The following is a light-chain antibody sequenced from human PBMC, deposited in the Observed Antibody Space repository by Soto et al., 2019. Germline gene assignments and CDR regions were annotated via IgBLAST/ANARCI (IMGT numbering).Light chain of an antibody. CDR3: QHYLTPWT. CDR1: QRILTW. Sequence: DIQMTQSPSTLSAFEGDRVTIPCGPSQRILTWWPWYQQKQGKAPKLLVYKASTLHSGVPSRFSSSGSGTESTLTTSMLPADYFAYYYYQHYLTPWTFGQGTKVDIK. CDR2: KAS. J-gene: IGKJ1*01. V-gene: IGKV1-5*03.